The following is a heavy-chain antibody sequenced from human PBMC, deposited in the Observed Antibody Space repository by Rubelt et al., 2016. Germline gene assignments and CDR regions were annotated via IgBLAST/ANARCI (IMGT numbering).Heavy chain of an antibody. D-gene: IGHD3-10*01. J-gene: IGHJ4*02. CDR3: ARWRTFGELVN. V-gene: IGHV1-18*04. CDR1: GYTFTSYY. Sequence: QVQLVQSGAEVKKPGASVKVSCKASGYTFTSYYMHWVRQAPGQGLELMGWITTDTGNTCYVRERQGRVTMTTDTSSSTAHMELRSLRSDDTAVYYCARWRTFGELVNWGQGTLVTVSS. CDR2: ITTDTGNT.